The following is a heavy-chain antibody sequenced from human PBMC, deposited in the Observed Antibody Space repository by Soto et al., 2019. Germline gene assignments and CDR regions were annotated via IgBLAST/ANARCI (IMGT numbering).Heavy chain of an antibody. CDR3: ARGGSYLYYFDH. CDR1: GYTFTSYG. CDR2: ISTYNANT. D-gene: IGHD1-26*01. V-gene: IGHV1-18*01. J-gene: IGHJ4*02. Sequence: QVQLVQSGAEVKKPGASVMVSCKASGYTFTSYGITWVRQAPGQGLEWMGWISTYNANTNYAQKFQGRVTMTTDTSTSTAYMELRSLRSDNTAVYYCARGGSYLYYFDHWGQGTLVTVSS.